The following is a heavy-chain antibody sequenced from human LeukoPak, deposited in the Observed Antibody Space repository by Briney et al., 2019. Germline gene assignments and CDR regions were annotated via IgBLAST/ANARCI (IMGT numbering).Heavy chain of an antibody. CDR1: GFTFSSYA. CDR2: ISGSGGST. V-gene: IGHV3-23*01. J-gene: IGHJ4*02. Sequence: GGSLRLSCAASGFTFSSYAMSWVRQAPGKGLEWVSAISGSGGSTYYADSVKGRFTISRDNSKNTLYLQMNSLRAEDTAVYYCAKMASWVVRGENRQFDYWGQGTLVTVSS. CDR3: AKMASWVVRGENRQFDY. D-gene: IGHD3-10*01.